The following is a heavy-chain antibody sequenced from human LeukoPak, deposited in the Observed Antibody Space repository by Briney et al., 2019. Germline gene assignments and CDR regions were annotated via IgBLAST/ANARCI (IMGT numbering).Heavy chain of an antibody. D-gene: IGHD1-1*01. CDR1: GGSISSGSSY. J-gene: IGHJ5*02. CDR2: IYTGGST. V-gene: IGHV4-61*02. CDR3: ARAGWNPDDWFDP. Sequence: TSETLSLTCTVSGGSISSGSSYWSWIRQPAGKGLEWIGRIYTGGSTNYNPSLQSRVTISLDTSKNQFSLKLSSVTAADTAVYYCARAGWNPDDWFDPWGQGTLVTVSS.